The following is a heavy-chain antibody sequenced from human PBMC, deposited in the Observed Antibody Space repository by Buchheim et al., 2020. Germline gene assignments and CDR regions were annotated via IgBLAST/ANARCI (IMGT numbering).Heavy chain of an antibody. CDR2: IWYDGSNK. CDR3: AGEGKGAMVMYYDYYYGMDV. Sequence: QVQLVESGGGLVQPGRSLRLSCAASGFTFSSYGMHWVRQAPGKGLEWVSVIWYDGSNKYYADSVKGRFTISRDNSKNTLYLQMNSLGADDTAVYDCAGEGKGAMVMYYDYYYGMDVWGQGPT. V-gene: IGHV3-33*01. J-gene: IGHJ6*01. D-gene: IGHD5-18*01. CDR1: GFTFSSYG.